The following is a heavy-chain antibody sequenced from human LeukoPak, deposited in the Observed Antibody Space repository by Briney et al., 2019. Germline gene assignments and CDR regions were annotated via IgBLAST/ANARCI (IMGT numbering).Heavy chain of an antibody. CDR1: GYTFTSYG. V-gene: IGHV1-18*01. J-gene: IGHJ6*02. Sequence: ASVKLSCKASGYTFTSYGIGWVRQAPGQGLEWMGWINAYNGHATYAQKLQGRVTMTTDTSTSIGFMELRSLRSDDTAVYYCARDQSHIPDVWGQGTTVTVSS. CDR3: ARDQSHIPDV. CDR2: INAYNGHA.